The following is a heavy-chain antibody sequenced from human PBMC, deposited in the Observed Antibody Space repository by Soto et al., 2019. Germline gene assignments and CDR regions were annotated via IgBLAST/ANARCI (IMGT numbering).Heavy chain of an antibody. V-gene: IGHV3-23*01. CDR3: AKDRDDYRNYVLDY. Sequence: EVQLLESGGGLVQPGGSLSLSCEASGFTFTNYAMTWVRQAPGKGLEWVSISSGSGSGGSTNYADSVKGRFTISRDNSKNTLYLQMNSRRVEDTAVYYCAKDRDDYRNYVLDYWGQGNLVTVSS. J-gene: IGHJ4*02. CDR2: SSGSGSGGST. D-gene: IGHD4-4*01. CDR1: GFTFTNYA.